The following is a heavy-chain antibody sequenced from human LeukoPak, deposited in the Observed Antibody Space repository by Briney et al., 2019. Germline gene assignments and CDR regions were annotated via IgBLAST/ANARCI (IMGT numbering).Heavy chain of an antibody. V-gene: IGHV4-30-4*01. D-gene: IGHD4-23*01. CDR3: ARSPPVLLDYGGNPTGWYFDL. J-gene: IGHJ2*01. Sequence: PSQTLSLTCTVSGGSISSGDYYWSWIRQPPGKGLEWIGYIYYSGSTYYNPSLKSRVTISVDTSKNQFSLKLSSVTAADTAVYYCARSPPVLLDYGGNPTGWYFDLWGRGTLVTVSS. CDR2: IYYSGST. CDR1: GGSISSGDYY.